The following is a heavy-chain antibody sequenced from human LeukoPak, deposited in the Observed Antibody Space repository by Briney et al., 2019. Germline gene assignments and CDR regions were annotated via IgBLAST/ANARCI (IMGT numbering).Heavy chain of an antibody. CDR3: ARLERQWLAF. D-gene: IGHD6-19*01. J-gene: IGHJ4*02. Sequence: GQSLHISCKASGYTFTTQWIGWVRQVPGKGLEWMGIIFPGDSDTRYSPSFQGQVTISADKSISTAYLQWSSLKASDTAIYYCARLERQWLAFWGQGTLVTVSS. CDR2: IFPGDSDT. CDR1: GYTFTTQW. V-gene: IGHV5-51*01.